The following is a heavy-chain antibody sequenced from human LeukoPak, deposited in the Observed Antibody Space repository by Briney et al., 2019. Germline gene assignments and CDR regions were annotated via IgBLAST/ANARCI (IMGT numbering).Heavy chain of an antibody. CDR2: VSGSGSTT. D-gene: IGHD4-23*01. CDR3: AKSLDYGGNRARLDF. V-gene: IGHV3-23*01. Sequence: GGSLRLSCAASGFTFSTYGMNWVRQAPGRGLEWVSAVSGSGSTTYYARSVKGRFTVSRDNSKNTLYLQMNSLRVDDTAVYYCAKSLDYGGNRARLDFWGQGTLVTVSS. J-gene: IGHJ4*02. CDR1: GFTFSTYG.